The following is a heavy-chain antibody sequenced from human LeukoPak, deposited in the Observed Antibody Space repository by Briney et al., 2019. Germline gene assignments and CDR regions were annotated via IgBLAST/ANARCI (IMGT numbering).Heavy chain of an antibody. CDR3: ARNNADGEGRFGD. CDR1: GFTFSSYA. CDR2: IRSKANNYAT. J-gene: IGHJ4*02. D-gene: IGHD3-10*01. V-gene: IGHV3-73*01. Sequence: QPGGSLRLSCAASGFTFSSYAMSWVRQAPGKGLEWVGRIRSKANNYATAYAASVKGRFTLSRDDSKNTAYLQMNGLRTEDTAVYYCARNNADGEGRFGDWGQGTLVAVSS.